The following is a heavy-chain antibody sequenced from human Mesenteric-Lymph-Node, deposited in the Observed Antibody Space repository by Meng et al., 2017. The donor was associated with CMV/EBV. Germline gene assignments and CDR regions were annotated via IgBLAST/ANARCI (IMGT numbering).Heavy chain of an antibody. V-gene: IGHV3-33*01. CDR1: GFTFSGYG. J-gene: IGHJ4*02. CDR2: VSYDGGNK. Sequence: GESLKISCAASGFTFSGYGMHWVRQAPGKGLEWVAVVSYDGGNKYFADSVKGRFTISRDNSKNSLYLQMNSLRAEDTAVYYCARDVGRDYDPSDYFDYWGQGTLVTVSS. D-gene: IGHD4-17*01. CDR3: ARDVGRDYDPSDYFDY.